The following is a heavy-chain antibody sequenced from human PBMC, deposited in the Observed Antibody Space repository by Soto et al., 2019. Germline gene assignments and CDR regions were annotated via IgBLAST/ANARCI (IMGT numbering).Heavy chain of an antibody. V-gene: IGHV3-23*01. CDR2: IIGSGGTT. CDR1: GFTFSSNA. D-gene: IGHD3-16*01. J-gene: IGHJ4*02. CDR3: TKRGKHRRVGQFDS. Sequence: EVQLLESGGGLVQPGWSLRLSCAASGFTFSSNAMSWVRQAPGKGLEWVAVIIGSGGTTYYADSVKGRFTISRDNSKNTVYLQMNRLREEDMAVYYCTKRGKHRRVGQFDSWGQGTLVTV.